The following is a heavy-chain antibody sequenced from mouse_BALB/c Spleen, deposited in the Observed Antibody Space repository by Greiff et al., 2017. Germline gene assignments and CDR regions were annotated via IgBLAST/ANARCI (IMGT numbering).Heavy chain of an antibody. CDR1: GFSLTSYG. CDR2: IWSDGST. J-gene: IGHJ4*01. CDR3: ARHYDGYPYYAMDY. V-gene: IGHV2-6-2*01. Sequence: VKLQESGPDLVAPSQSLSITCTVSGFSLTSYGVHWVRQPPGKGLEWLVVIWSDGSTTYNSALKSRLSISKDNSKSQVFLKMNSLQTDDTAMYYCARHYDGYPYYAMDYWGQGTSVTVSS. D-gene: IGHD2-3*01.